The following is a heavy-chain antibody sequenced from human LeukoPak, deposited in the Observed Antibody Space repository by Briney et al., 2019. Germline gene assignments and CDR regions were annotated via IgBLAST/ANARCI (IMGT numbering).Heavy chain of an antibody. Sequence: GGSLRLSCAASGFTFSDYGMSWVRQAPGKGLEWVSGISGSGYSTYHADSVKGRFTISRDNSKNTLYLQLNSLRAEDTAVYYCAKDRADIVVVPSVIIDYWGQGTLVTVSS. CDR3: AKDRADIVVVPSVIIDY. V-gene: IGHV3-23*01. CDR2: ISGSGYST. D-gene: IGHD2-2*01. J-gene: IGHJ4*02. CDR1: GFTFSDYG.